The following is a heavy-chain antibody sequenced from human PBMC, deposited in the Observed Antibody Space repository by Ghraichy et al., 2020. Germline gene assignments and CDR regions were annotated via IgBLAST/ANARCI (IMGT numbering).Heavy chain of an antibody. V-gene: IGHV1-2*04. J-gene: IGHJ4*02. CDR1: GYTFSDYY. CDR3: ARDPRDYIGGFDY. Sequence: ASVKVSCKTSGYTFSDYYIHCVRQAPGQGLEWMGRIDPKSGDTSYARRFRDWVTMTRDTSTSITTAYMEMTSLASDDSAIYYCARDPRDYIGGFDYWGQGTLVTVTS. CDR2: IDPKSGDT. D-gene: IGHD4-11*01.